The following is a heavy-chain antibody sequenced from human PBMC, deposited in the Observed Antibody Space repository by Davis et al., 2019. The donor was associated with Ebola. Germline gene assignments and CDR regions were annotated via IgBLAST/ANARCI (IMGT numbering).Heavy chain of an antibody. V-gene: IGHV3-48*04. CDR2: ISSSGTTI. CDR3: ARGYQYPGY. CDR1: GFNFGGYS. Sequence: PGGSLRLSCAASGFNFGGYSMNWIRQAPGKGLEWVSYISSSGTTIYYADSVKGRFTISRDNGQNSLYLQMNSLRAEDTAVYYCARGYQYPGYWGQGTLVTVSS. D-gene: IGHD2-15*01. J-gene: IGHJ4*02.